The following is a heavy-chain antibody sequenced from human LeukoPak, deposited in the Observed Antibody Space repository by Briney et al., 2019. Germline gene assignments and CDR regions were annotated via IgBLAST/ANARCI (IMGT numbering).Heavy chain of an antibody. V-gene: IGHV3-23*01. CDR1: GFTFSSYA. CDR3: AKEGGYCSSTSCYTVPFYFDY. CDR2: ISGSGGST. J-gene: IGHJ4*02. Sequence: PGGSLRLSCAASGFTFSSYAMSWVRQAPGKGLEWVSAISGSGGSTYYADSVKGRFTISRDNSKNTLYLQMNSLRAEDTAVYYCAKEGGYCSSTSCYTVPFYFDYWGQGTLVTVSS. D-gene: IGHD2-2*02.